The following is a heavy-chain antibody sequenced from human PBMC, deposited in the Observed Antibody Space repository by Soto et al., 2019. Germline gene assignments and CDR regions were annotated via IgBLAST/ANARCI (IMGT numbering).Heavy chain of an antibody. J-gene: IGHJ4*02. CDR3: AKALGELSPESYDY. Sequence: QVQLVESGGGVVQPGRSLRLSCEASGFTFSYYGMHWVRQAPGKGLEWVAMISYDGSDKNYADSVRGRFTISRDNSKNTLNLQMNSLRVDDTAVYYCAKALGELSPESYDYWGQGTLITVSS. V-gene: IGHV3-30*18. CDR1: GFTFSYYG. CDR2: ISYDGSDK. D-gene: IGHD3-16*02.